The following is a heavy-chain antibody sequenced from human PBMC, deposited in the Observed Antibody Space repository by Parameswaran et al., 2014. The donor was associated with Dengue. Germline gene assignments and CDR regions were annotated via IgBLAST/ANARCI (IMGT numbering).Heavy chain of an antibody. V-gene: IGHV1-18*01. CDR3: AREYSSSWYAECHY. J-gene: IGHJ4*02. D-gene: IGHD6-13*01. Sequence: WVRQAPGQGLEWMGWISAYNGNTNYAQKLQGRVTMTTDTSTSTAYMELRSLRSDDTAVYYCAREYSSSWYAECHYWGQGTLVTVSS. CDR2: ISAYNGNT.